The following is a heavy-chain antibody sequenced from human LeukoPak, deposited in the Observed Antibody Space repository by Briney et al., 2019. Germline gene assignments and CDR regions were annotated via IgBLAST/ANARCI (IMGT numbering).Heavy chain of an antibody. D-gene: IGHD1-26*01. Sequence: SVKVSCKAPGGTFNSYAISWVRQAPGQGLEWIGGVIPFFGTPNYAQKFQGRVTIIADESTSTAYMELSSLRSDDTAVYYCARERWEPPYYYYGLDVWGQGTTVTVSS. J-gene: IGHJ6*02. V-gene: IGHV1-69*13. CDR3: ARERWEPPYYYYGLDV. CDR2: VIPFFGTP. CDR1: GGTFNSYA.